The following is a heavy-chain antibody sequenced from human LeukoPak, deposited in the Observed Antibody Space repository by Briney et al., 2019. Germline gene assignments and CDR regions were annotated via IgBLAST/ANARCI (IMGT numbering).Heavy chain of an antibody. Sequence: GESLKISCKGSGYSFTSYWIGWVRQMPGKGLEWMGIIYPGDSDTRYSPSFQGQVTISADKSISTAYLQWSSLKASDTAMYYCARTARGAVYYDSSGYYSAPEFPFDYWGQGTLVTVSS. CDR2: IYPGDSDT. CDR3: ARTARGAVYYDSSGYYSAPEFPFDY. D-gene: IGHD3-22*01. CDR1: GYSFTSYW. J-gene: IGHJ4*02. V-gene: IGHV5-51*01.